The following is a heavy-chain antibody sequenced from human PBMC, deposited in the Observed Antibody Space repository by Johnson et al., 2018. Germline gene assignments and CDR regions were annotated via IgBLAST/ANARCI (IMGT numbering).Heavy chain of an antibody. CDR3: ASRLCATTSCYGGTYYYMDV. Sequence: VQLLETGAEVKKXGASXKVXCKASGYTFTSYDINWVRQATGQGLEWMGWMNPNSGNTGYAQKFQGRVTMTRNTSISTAYIELSSLRSEDTAVYYCASRLCATTSCYGGTYYYMDVWGKGTTVTVSS. J-gene: IGHJ6*03. V-gene: IGHV1-8*01. D-gene: IGHD2-2*01. CDR1: GYTFTSYD. CDR2: MNPNSGNT.